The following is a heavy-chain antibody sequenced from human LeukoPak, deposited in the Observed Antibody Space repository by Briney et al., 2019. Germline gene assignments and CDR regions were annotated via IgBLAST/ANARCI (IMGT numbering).Heavy chain of an antibody. J-gene: IGHJ4*02. D-gene: IGHD3-22*01. V-gene: IGHV4-39*01. CDR2: IYYSGST. CDR1: GGSVSSSSYD. CDR3: ARLGYYDPDY. Sequence: ASQTLLLTRTVSGGSVSSSSYDCGWIRHPPGKGLEWIGSIYYSGSTYYNPSLKSRVTISVDTSKNQFSLKLSSVSAADTAVYYCARLGYYDPDYWGQGTLVSVSS.